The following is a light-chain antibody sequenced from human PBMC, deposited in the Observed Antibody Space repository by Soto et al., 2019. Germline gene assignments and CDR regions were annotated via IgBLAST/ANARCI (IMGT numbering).Light chain of an antibody. V-gene: IGLV1-51*01. CDR3: GSWDSSLGSVV. J-gene: IGLJ3*02. CDR2: DND. CDR1: SSNIGNDY. Sequence: QSVLTQPPSVSAAPGQKVTISCSGSSSNIGNDYVSWYQQLPGTAPKLLIYDNDKRPSEIPDRFSGSKSGTSGTLDITGLQTGDEADYFCGSWDSSLGSVVFGGGTKVTVL.